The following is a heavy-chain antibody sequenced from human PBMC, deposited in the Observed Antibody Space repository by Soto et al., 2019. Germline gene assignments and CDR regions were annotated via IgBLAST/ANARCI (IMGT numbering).Heavy chain of an antibody. CDR3: ARDPMGRYYGSGSYYFDY. Sequence: QVQLVESGGGVVQPGRSLRLSCAASGFTFSSYAMHWVRQAPGKGLEWVAVISYDGSNKYYADSVKGRFTISRDNSKNSLYLQIHSMRAEDKAVYYCARDPMGRYYGSGSYYFDYWGQGTLVTVSS. CDR2: ISYDGSNK. V-gene: IGHV3-30-3*01. CDR1: GFTFSSYA. D-gene: IGHD3-10*01. J-gene: IGHJ4*02.